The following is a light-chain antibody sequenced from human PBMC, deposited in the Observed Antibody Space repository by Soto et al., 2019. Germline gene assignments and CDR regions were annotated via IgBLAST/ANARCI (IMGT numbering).Light chain of an antibody. CDR3: QVWDSSGAVI. Sequence: SYELTQPPSVSVAPGKTARITCDGNNIGSKSVHWYQQKPGQAPILVIYYNSVRPSGIPERFSGSNSGNAATLTLSRVEAGDEADYYCQVWDSSGAVIFGGGTKVTVL. CDR2: YNS. V-gene: IGLV3-21*04. CDR1: NIGSKS. J-gene: IGLJ2*01.